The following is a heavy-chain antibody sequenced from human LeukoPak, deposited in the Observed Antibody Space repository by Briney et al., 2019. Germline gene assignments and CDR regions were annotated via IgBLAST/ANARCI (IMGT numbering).Heavy chain of an antibody. D-gene: IGHD1-26*01. J-gene: IGHJ4*02. CDR1: GFTFSSYS. Sequence: GGSLRLSCAASGFTFSSYSMNWVRQAPGKGLDWVSSISSSTTYISYADSVKGRFTISRDNAKNSLHLQMNSLRAEDTAVYYCARGAAGYVGASSFDYWGQGTLVTVSS. CDR2: ISSSTTYI. V-gene: IGHV3-21*01. CDR3: ARGAAGYVGASSFDY.